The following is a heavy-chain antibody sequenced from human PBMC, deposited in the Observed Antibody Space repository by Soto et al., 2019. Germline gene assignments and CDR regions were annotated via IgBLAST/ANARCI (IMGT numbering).Heavy chain of an antibody. CDR1: GGSFTSNNW. CDR3: ASRDPGTSVDY. J-gene: IGHJ4*02. D-gene: IGHD1-7*01. V-gene: IGHV4-4*02. CDR2: IYRTGST. Sequence: SETLSLTCAVSGGSFTSNNWWTWGRQPPGQGLEWIGEIYRTGSTNYNPYLKSRVTISLDKSENQFSLKVTSLTAADTAVYYCASRDPGTSVDYWGXGTLVTVSS.